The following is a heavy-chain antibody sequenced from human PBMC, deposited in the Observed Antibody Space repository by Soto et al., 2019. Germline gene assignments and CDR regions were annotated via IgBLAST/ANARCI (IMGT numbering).Heavy chain of an antibody. CDR1: GGSISSYY. D-gene: IGHD4-17*01. J-gene: IGHJ5*02. V-gene: IGHV4-59*01. CDR3: ARVMDYGAYVRSHWFDP. CDR2: IYYSGST. Sequence: SETLSLTCTVSGGSISSYYWSWNRQPPGKGLEWIGYIYYSGSTNYNPSLKSRVTISVDTSKNQFSLKLSSVTAADTAVYYCARVMDYGAYVRSHWFDPWGQGTLVTVSS.